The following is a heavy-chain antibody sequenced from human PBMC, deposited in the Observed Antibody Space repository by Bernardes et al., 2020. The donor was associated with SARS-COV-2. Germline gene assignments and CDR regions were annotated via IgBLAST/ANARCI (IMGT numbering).Heavy chain of an antibody. CDR2: IYYSGST. CDR3: ARDHYDSRGAVFDP. CDR1: VGSISSYY. D-gene: IGHD3-22*01. Sequence: LSLTYTVAVGSISSYYWSWIRPPPGKGLEWIGSIYYSGSTNYNPSLKSRVTISVDTSKNQFSLKLSSVTAADTAVYYCARDHYDSRGAVFDPWGQGTLVTVSS. J-gene: IGHJ5*02. V-gene: IGHV4-59*01.